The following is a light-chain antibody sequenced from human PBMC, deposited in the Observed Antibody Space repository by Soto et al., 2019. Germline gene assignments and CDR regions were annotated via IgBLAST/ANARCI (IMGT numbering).Light chain of an antibody. Sequence: DIQMTQSPSSLSASVGDRVTVTWRASQSISNFLNWYQQKPGKAPNLLIYSASSLQSGVPSRFSGSGSGTDFTLTISSLQPEDFATYYCQQGFTTPYTFGQGTKLEIK. CDR3: QQGFTTPYT. CDR2: SAS. J-gene: IGKJ2*01. CDR1: QSISNF. V-gene: IGKV1-39*01.